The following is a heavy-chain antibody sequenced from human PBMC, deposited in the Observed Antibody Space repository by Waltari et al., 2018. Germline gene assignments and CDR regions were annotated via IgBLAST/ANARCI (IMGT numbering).Heavy chain of an antibody. CDR2: IYYSGST. Sequence: QVQLQESGPGLVKPSETLSLTCTVSGGSISSYYWSWIRQPPGKGLEWIGYIYYSGSTNYHPSLKSRVTISVDTSKNQFSLKLSSVTAADTAVYYCARDRGGSSELWFDPWGQGTLVTVSS. J-gene: IGHJ5*02. CDR3: ARDRGGSSELWFDP. CDR1: GGSISSYY. V-gene: IGHV4-59*01. D-gene: IGHD6-6*01.